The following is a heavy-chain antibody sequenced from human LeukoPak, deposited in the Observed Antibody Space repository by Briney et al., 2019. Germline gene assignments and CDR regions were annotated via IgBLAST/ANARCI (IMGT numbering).Heavy chain of an antibody. J-gene: IGHJ3*02. V-gene: IGHV1-18*01. D-gene: IGHD3-22*01. CDR3: ARDSYYDSSGYYPIDAFDI. CDR1: GYTFTSYG. CDR2: ISAYNGNT. Sequence: ASVKVSCKASGYTFTSYGISWVRQAPGQGLEWMGWISAYNGNTNYAQKLQGRVTMTTDTYTSTAYMELRSLRSDDTAVYYCARDSYYDSSGYYPIDAFDIWGQGTLVTVPS.